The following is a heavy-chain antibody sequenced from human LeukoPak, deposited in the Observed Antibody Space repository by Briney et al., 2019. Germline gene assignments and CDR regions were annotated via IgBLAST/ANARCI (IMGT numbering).Heavy chain of an antibody. CDR1: GFTFSSYI. V-gene: IGHV3-30-3*01. CDR2: ISYDGSNK. CDR3: ARGSLYRSFYY. J-gene: IGHJ4*02. Sequence: GGSLRLSCAASGFTFSSYIMHWVRQAPGKGLEWVAVISYDGSNKYSADSVKGRFTISRDNSKNTLYLQMNSLRADDTAVYYCARGSLYRSFYYWGQGTLVTVSS. D-gene: IGHD2/OR15-2a*01.